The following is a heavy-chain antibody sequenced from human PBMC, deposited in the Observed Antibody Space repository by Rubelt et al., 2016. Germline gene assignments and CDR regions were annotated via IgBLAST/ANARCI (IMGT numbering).Heavy chain of an antibody. CDR1: GGSIRKDRYY. CDR2: IFYSGGT. CDR3: ARDRSYYYGSLQSMDV. D-gene: IGHD3-10*01. J-gene: IGHJ6*02. Sequence: QVQVQESGPGLVKASETLSLTCSVSGGSIRKDRYYWGWIRQAPGKGLEWIGSIFYSGGTYYNPSRKGRVTISVGTSKNQISMNVRSVTAADTAGDYCARDRSYYYGSLQSMDVWGQGTTVTVSS. V-gene: IGHV4-39*07.